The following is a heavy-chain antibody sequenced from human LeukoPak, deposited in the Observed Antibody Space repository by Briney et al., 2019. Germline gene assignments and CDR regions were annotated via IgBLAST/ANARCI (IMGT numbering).Heavy chain of an antibody. Sequence: PSETLSLTCTVSGGSISSYYWSWIRQPPGKGLEWIGYIYYSGSTNYNPSLKSRVTISVDTSKNQFSLKLSSVTAADTAVYYCARAHIAVDFDYWGQGTLVTVSS. CDR3: ARAHIAVDFDY. V-gene: IGHV4-59*12. CDR1: GGSISSYY. J-gene: IGHJ4*02. D-gene: IGHD6-19*01. CDR2: IYYSGST.